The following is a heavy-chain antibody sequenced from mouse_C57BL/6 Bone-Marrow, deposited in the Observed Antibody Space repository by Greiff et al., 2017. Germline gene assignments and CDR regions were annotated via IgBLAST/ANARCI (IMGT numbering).Heavy chain of an antibody. J-gene: IGHJ4*01. V-gene: IGHV5-4*03. CDR2: ISDGGSYT. CDR1: GFTFSSYA. CDR3: AREGTGAMDY. D-gene: IGHD4-1*01. Sequence: EVKLVESGGGLVKPGGSLKLSCAASGFTFSSYAMSWVRQTPEKRLEWVATISDGGSYTYYPDIVKGRFTISRDNAKNNLYLQMSHLKSEDTAMYYCAREGTGAMDYWGQGTSVTVSS.